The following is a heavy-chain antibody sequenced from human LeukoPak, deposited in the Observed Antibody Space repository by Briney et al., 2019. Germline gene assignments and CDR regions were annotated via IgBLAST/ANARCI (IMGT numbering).Heavy chain of an antibody. Sequence: PSETLSLTCSVSGDSISTYYWSWIRQPAGKGLEWIGRIYPTGTTNYNPSLESRVTMSLDTSKTQFSLKLSSGTAADTAMYYCARTVEPAYRVSDAFDIWGQGTMVSVSS. D-gene: IGHD2-2*01. V-gene: IGHV4-4*07. CDR3: ARTVEPAYRVSDAFDI. CDR2: IYPTGTT. J-gene: IGHJ3*02. CDR1: GDSISTYY.